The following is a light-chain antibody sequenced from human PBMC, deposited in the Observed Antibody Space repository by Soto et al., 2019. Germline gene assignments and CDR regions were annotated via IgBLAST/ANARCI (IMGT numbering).Light chain of an antibody. Sequence: IHMTKSPSTLSAYVVDRVTIICRASQSISSWLAWYQQKPGKAPKLLIYKASSLESGVPSRFSGSGSGTEFTLTISSLQPDDFATYYCQQYNSSSFGQGTKVDIK. CDR2: KAS. J-gene: IGKJ1*01. CDR3: QQYNSSS. CDR1: QSISSW. V-gene: IGKV1-5*03.